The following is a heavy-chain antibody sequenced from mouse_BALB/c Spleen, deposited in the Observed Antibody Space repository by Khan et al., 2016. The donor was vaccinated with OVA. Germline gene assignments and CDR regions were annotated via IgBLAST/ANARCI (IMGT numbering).Heavy chain of an antibody. V-gene: IGHV1-76*01. CDR1: GYIFTTNW. J-gene: IGHJ2*01. CDR2: IYPGTVNT. Sequence: QVQLKESGAELVRPGASVKLSCKTSGYIFTTNWINWVKKGPGQGIEWIARIYPGTVNTYNNEKLKDKATLTADKSSSTAYMQLSSLKSEDSSVYFCAREGALYYFDYWGQGTTLTVSS. D-gene: IGHD3-1*01. CDR3: AREGALYYFDY.